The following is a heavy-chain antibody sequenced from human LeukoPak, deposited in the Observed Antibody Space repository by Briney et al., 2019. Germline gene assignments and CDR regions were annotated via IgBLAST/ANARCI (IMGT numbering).Heavy chain of an antibody. CDR1: GYTFTNYS. J-gene: IGHJ5*02. Sequence: EASVKVSCKASGYTFTNYSISWVRQAPGQGLEWMGWISIYNGNTDYAQKLRGRVTMTTDTSTSTAYMELRSLRSDDTAVYYCARITYDFWSGYYMPDDPWGQGTLVTVSS. CDR2: ISIYNGNT. CDR3: ARITYDFWSGYYMPDDP. V-gene: IGHV1-18*01. D-gene: IGHD3-3*01.